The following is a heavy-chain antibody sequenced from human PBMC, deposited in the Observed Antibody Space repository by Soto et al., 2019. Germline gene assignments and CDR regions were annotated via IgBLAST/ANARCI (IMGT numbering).Heavy chain of an antibody. V-gene: IGHV2-5*02. CDR2: IYWDDEK. CDR1: GFSLSDNGVA. Sequence: QITLKESGPTLVKRTQTLTLTCTFSGFSLSDNGVAVGWIRQPPGKALEWLALIYWDDEKIYSPSLKTRLTITKDTSKNQVLLTMTNMDPVDTATYYCAHRLTWDAFDIWGQGTMVTVSS. J-gene: IGHJ3*02. CDR3: AHRLTWDAFDI. D-gene: IGHD1-26*01.